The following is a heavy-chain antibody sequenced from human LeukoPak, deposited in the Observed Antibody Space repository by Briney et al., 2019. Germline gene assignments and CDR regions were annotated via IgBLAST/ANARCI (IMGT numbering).Heavy chain of an antibody. CDR1: GSTFSTYW. CDR3: TTYYDSGPSKD. V-gene: IGHV3-7*05. D-gene: IGHD3-22*01. J-gene: IGHJ4*02. Sequence: GGSLRLSCAASGSTFSTYWMTWVRQAPGKGLEWVANINKNGGDQYYGDSVKGRFTISRDNTKNSLYLQMNSLRAEDTAMYYCTTYYDSGPSKDWGQGTLVTVSS. CDR2: INKNGGDQ.